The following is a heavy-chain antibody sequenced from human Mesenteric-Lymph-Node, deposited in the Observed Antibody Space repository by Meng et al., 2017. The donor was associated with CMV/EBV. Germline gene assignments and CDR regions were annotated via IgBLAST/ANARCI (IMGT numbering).Heavy chain of an antibody. CDR3: ARRGNYDSDYSEY. CDR1: GDSISNSTYY. Sequence: QLDLNESCPGLVQPAEPLSLSCIVSGDSISNSTYYWTWIRQPPGKGLEWIGSVHHSGTTYYNPSLKGRLTISVDTSANLFSLRLTTVTAADTATYYCARRGNYDSDYSEYWGQGTLVTVSS. CDR2: VHHSGTT. J-gene: IGHJ4*02. D-gene: IGHD3-22*01. V-gene: IGHV4-39*01.